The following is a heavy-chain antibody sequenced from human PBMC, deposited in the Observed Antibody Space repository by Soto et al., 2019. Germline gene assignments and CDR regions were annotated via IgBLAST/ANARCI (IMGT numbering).Heavy chain of an antibody. Sequence: DVQLVESGGDLVQPGRSLRLSCTASGFTFDDYAVSWFRQAPGRGLEWVGFIRSKTYGGTTEYAASVKGRFTISRDGSKNIAYRQMNSLKIEDTAVYYCSRGSVLVLMVYATAYMDVWGKGTTVTVSS. D-gene: IGHD2-8*01. V-gene: IGHV3-49*01. CDR2: IRSKTYGGTT. CDR3: SRGSVLVLMVYATAYMDV. CDR1: GFTFDDYA. J-gene: IGHJ6*03.